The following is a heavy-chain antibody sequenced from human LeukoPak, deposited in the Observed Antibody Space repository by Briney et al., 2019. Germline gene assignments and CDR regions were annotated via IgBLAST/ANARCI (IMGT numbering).Heavy chain of an antibody. J-gene: IGHJ4*02. V-gene: IGHV3-49*04. D-gene: IGHD1-1*01. CDR1: GFTFSSYS. CDR2: IRSKAYGETA. CDR3: TRDRGAYNLYDY. Sequence: GGSLRLSCAASGFTFSSYSMNWVRQAPGKGLEWVGFIRSKAYGETADYAASVKGRFTISRDDSKAIAYLQMNSLKTEDTAVYHCTRDRGAYNLYDYWGQGTLVTVSS.